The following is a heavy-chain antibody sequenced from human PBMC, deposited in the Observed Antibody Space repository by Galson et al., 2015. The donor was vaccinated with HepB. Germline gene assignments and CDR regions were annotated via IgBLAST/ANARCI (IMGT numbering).Heavy chain of an antibody. J-gene: IGHJ5*02. D-gene: IGHD2-8*02. Sequence: SVKVSCKASGYTFTGYYLHWVRQAPGQGLEWMGRINPKTGDTSSAQKFQGRVSMTRDTSVSIAFLEVGSLRSDDTAVYYCARGGLVGRHYVGQWLDPWGRGTLVTVSA. CDR3: ARGGLVGRHYVGQWLDP. CDR1: GYTFTGYY. CDR2: INPKTGDT. V-gene: IGHV1-2*06.